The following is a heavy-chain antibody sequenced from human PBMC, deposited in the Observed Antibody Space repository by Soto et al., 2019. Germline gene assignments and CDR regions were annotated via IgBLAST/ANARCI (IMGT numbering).Heavy chain of an antibody. D-gene: IGHD1-1*01. CDR2: ISYDGSNK. Sequence: QVQLVESGGGVVQPGRSLRLSCAASGFTFSSYAMHWVRQAPGKGLEWVAVISYDGSNKYYADSVKGRFTISRDNSKNPLYLQMRSLRAEDTAVYYCAREKLDRQPSFDYWGQGTLVTVSS. CDR3: AREKLDRQPSFDY. V-gene: IGHV3-30-3*01. J-gene: IGHJ4*02. CDR1: GFTFSSYA.